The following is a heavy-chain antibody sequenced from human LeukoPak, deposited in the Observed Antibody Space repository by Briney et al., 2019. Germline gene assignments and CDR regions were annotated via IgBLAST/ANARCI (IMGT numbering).Heavy chain of an antibody. V-gene: IGHV3-30*04. Sequence: GGSLRLSCAASGFTFSSYAMHWVRQAPGKGLEWVAVISYDGSNKYYADSVKGRFTISRDNSKNTLYPQMNSLRAEDTAVYYCARVGIRYFDWKSNGMDVWGQGTTVTVSS. J-gene: IGHJ6*02. CDR2: ISYDGSNK. CDR3: ARVGIRYFDWKSNGMDV. CDR1: GFTFSSYA. D-gene: IGHD3-9*01.